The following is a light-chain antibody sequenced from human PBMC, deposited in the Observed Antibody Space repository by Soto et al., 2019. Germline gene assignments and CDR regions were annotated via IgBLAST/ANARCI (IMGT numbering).Light chain of an antibody. Sequence: EIVLTQSPATLSLSPGERATLSCRASQSVSSYLAWYQQKPGHAPRLLIYDASNRATGIPARFSGSGSGTDFTLTISRLEPEDFAVYYCQQLSNFPLTFGGGTKLEI. J-gene: IGKJ4*01. CDR3: QQLSNFPLT. CDR1: QSVSSY. CDR2: DAS. V-gene: IGKV3-11*01.